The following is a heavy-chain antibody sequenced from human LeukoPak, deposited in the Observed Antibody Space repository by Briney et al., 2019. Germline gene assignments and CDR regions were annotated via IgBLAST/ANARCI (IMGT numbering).Heavy chain of an antibody. CDR2: ISYDGSNK. Sequence: GGSLRLSCAASGFTFSSYAMHWVRQAPGKGLEWVAVISYDGSNKYYADSVKGRFTISRDNSKNTLYLQMNSLRAEDTAVHYCARRGWGYYDSSGYYLNYYFDYWGQGTLVTVSS. J-gene: IGHJ4*02. D-gene: IGHD3-22*01. V-gene: IGHV3-30-3*01. CDR3: ARRGWGYYDSSGYYLNYYFDY. CDR1: GFTFSSYA.